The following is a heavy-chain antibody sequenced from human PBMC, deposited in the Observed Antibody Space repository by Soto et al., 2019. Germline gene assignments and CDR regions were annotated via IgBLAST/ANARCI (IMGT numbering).Heavy chain of an antibody. J-gene: IGHJ4*02. CDR1: GFVFSMYC. CDR2: LRDDGSTI. Sequence: EVQLVESGGGLVQPGGSLRLSCAASGFVFSMYCMHWVRQSPGKWLGWVSRLRDDGSTIHYADSVKGRFSISRENAQNFMFLEMPALRDDATAVYYCVRGPRPSSFGTGAFWGQGSPVTVSS. D-gene: IGHD3-10*01. CDR3: VRGPRPSSFGTGAF. V-gene: IGHV3-74*01.